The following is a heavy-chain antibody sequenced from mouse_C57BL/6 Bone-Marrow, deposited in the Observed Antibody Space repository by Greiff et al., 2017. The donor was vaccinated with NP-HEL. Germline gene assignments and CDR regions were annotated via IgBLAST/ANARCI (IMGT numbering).Heavy chain of an antibody. CDR2: IHPSDSDT. Sequence: QVHVKQPGAELVKPGASVKVSCKASGYTFTSYWMHWVKQRPGQGFEWIGRIHPSDSDTNYNQKFKGKATLTVDKSSSTAYMQLSSLASEDSAVYYCAIFFYYDYDEGYAMDYWGQGTSVTVSS. CDR3: AIFFYYDYDEGYAMDY. V-gene: IGHV1-74*01. J-gene: IGHJ4*01. CDR1: GYTFTSYW. D-gene: IGHD2-4*01.